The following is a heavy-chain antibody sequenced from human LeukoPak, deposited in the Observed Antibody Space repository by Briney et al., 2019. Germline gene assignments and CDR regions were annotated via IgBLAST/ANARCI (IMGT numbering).Heavy chain of an antibody. CDR1: GYTFTSYG. CDR2: INPSGGST. V-gene: IGHV1-46*01. CDR3: ASHLTTVTTYAIDY. D-gene: IGHD4-17*01. Sequence: ASVKVSCKASGYTFTSYGISWVRQAPGQGLEWMGIINPSGGSTSYAQKFQGRVTMTRDASTSTVYMELSSLRSEDTAVYYCASHLTTVTTYAIDYWGQGTLVTVSS. J-gene: IGHJ4*02.